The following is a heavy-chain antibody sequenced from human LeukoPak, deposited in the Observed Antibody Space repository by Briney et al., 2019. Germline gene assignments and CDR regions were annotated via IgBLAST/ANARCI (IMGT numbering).Heavy chain of an antibody. CDR2: IHPRSGDT. CDR1: GYTFTAFY. CDR3: ARDGEYGTGSYYRGSFDY. V-gene: IGHV1-2*02. D-gene: IGHD3-10*01. Sequence: ASVKVSCKASGYTFTAFYIHWVRQAPGQGLEWMGWIHPRSGDTRYAQKFQGRVTMARDTSISTVYMDLSSLGSDDTAVYYCARDGEYGTGSYYRGSFDYWGQGILVTVSS. J-gene: IGHJ4*02.